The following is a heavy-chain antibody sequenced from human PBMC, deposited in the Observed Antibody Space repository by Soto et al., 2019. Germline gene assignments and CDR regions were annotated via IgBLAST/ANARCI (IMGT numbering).Heavy chain of an antibody. CDR2: TYYRSKWCN. D-gene: IGHD2-2*01. J-gene: IGHJ4*02. Sequence: SQTLSLTCAISGDSVSSNSAVWNWIRQSPSRGLEWLGRTYYRSKWCNDYTVSVKSRITINPDTSKNQFSLKLSSMTAADTAVYYCARWDSGVNCISTTCYATFEYWGQGTLVTVSS. CDR3: ARWDSGVNCISTTCYATFEY. V-gene: IGHV6-1*01. CDR1: GDSVSSNSAV.